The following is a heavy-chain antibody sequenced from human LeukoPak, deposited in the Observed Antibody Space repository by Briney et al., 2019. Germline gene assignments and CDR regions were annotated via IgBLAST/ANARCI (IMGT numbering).Heavy chain of an antibody. CDR1: GGSISSGSHY. V-gene: IGHV4-61*02. Sequence: SQTLSLTCTVSGGSISSGSHYWSWIRQPAGKGLVWIGRIYTSGSTNYNPSLKSRVTISVDTSKNQFSLKLSSVTAADTAVYYCASDHYDFWSGLGAFDIWGQGTMVTLSS. CDR3: ASDHYDFWSGLGAFDI. CDR2: IYTSGST. D-gene: IGHD3-3*01. J-gene: IGHJ3*02.